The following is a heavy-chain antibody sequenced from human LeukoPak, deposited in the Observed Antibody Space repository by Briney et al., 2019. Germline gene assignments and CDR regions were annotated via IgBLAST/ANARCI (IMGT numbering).Heavy chain of an antibody. CDR1: GFTFSSYG. J-gene: IGHJ4*02. Sequence: GGSLRLSCAASGFTFSSYGMHWVHQAPGKGLEWVAVIWYDGSNKYYADSVKGRFTISRDNSKNTLYLQMNSLRAEDTAVYYCARAPAVVTAPFDYWGQGTLVIVSS. CDR2: IWYDGSNK. D-gene: IGHD2-21*02. CDR3: ARAPAVVTAPFDY. V-gene: IGHV3-33*01.